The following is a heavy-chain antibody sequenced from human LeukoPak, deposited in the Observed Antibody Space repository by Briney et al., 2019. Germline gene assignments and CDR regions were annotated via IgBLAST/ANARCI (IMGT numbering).Heavy chain of an antibody. D-gene: IGHD4-17*01. CDR1: GFTVGSNY. Sequence: PGGSLRLSCAASGFTVGSNYMSWVRQAPGKGLEWVSVIYSGGSTYYADSVKGRFTISRDNSKNTLYLQMNSLRAEDTAVYYCASTTTQGRPSYGMDVWGQGTTVTVSS. CDR2: IYSGGST. V-gene: IGHV3-53*01. CDR3: ASTTTQGRPSYGMDV. J-gene: IGHJ6*02.